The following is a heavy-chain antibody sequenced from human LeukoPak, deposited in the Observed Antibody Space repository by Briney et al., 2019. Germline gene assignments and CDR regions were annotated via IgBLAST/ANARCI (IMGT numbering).Heavy chain of an antibody. D-gene: IGHD2-2*01. CDR2: IYYSGST. V-gene: IGHV4-59*01. CDR1: GGSISSYY. J-gene: IGHJ3*02. CDR3: ARAPRYCSSTSCYHDALDI. Sequence: SETLSLTCTVSGGSISSYYWSWIRQPPGKGLEWIGYIYYSGSTNYNPSLKSRVTISVDTSKNQFSLKLSSVTAADTAVYYCARAPRYCSSTSCYHDALDIWGQGTMVTVSS.